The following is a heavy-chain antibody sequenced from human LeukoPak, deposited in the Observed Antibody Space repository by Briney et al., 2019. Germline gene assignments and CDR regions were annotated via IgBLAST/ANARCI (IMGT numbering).Heavy chain of an antibody. J-gene: IGHJ6*02. CDR3: ARVATINYYYYGMDV. CDR1: GGTFSSYA. V-gene: IGHV1-69*04. D-gene: IGHD5-12*01. Sequence: SVKVSCKPSGGTFSSYAIIWVRQAPGQGLEWMGRIIPILGIANYAQKFQGRVTITADKSTSTAYMELSSLRSEDTAVYYCARVATINYYYYGMDVWGQGTTVTVSS. CDR2: IIPILGIA.